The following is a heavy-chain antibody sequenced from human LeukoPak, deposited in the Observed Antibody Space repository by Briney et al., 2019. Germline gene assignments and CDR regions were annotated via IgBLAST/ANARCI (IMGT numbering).Heavy chain of an antibody. CDR1: GYTFTNYG. V-gene: IGHV1-18*01. CDR2: ISAYTGNT. J-gene: IGHJ4*02. D-gene: IGHD3-10*01. CDR3: ARDGITMDRGVIIAAVDY. Sequence: ASVKVSCKASGYTFTNYGISRVRQAPGQGLEWMGWISAYTGNTNYAQKLQGRVTMTTDTSTSTAYMELRSLRSDDTAVYYCARDGITMDRGVIIAAVDYWGQGTLVTVSS.